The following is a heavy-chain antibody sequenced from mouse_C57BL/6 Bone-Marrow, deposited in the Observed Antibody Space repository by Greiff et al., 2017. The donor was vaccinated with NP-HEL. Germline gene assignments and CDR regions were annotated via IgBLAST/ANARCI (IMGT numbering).Heavy chain of an antibody. Sequence: EVQLVESGGGLVQSGRSLRLSCATSGFTFSDFYMEWVRQAPGKGLEWIAASRNKANDYTTEYSASVKGRFIVSRDTSQSILYLQMNALRAEDTAIYYCARDAAGGGFAYWGQGTLVTVSA. CDR3: ARDAAGGGFAY. CDR2: SRNKANDYTT. CDR1: GFTFSDFY. V-gene: IGHV7-1*01. J-gene: IGHJ3*01. D-gene: IGHD4-1*01.